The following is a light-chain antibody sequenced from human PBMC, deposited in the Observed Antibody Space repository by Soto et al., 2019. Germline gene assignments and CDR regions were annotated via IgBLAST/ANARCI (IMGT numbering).Light chain of an antibody. CDR2: DAS. J-gene: IGKJ1*01. Sequence: DIQMTQSPSTLSASVGDRVTITCRASQSISSSLAWYQQKPGKAPKLLIYDASSLESGVPSRFSGSGSGTEFTLTISSLQPDDFATYYCQQYNSYWTFGQGTKVDI. CDR1: QSISSS. CDR3: QQYNSYWT. V-gene: IGKV1-5*01.